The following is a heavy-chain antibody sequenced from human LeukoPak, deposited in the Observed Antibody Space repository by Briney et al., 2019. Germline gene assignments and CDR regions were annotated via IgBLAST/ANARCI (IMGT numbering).Heavy chain of an antibody. D-gene: IGHD3-3*01. CDR2: VNHSGST. V-gene: IGHV4-34*01. Sequence: SETLSLTCAVYGGSFSDYWWTWIRQSPGKGLEWIGEVNHSGSTNYNPSLKSRVTISVDTSKNQFSLKLSSVTAADTAVYYCARAVADDFWSGYFLGIWGQGTMVTVSS. CDR3: ARAVADDFWSGYFLGI. CDR1: GGSFSDYW. J-gene: IGHJ3*02.